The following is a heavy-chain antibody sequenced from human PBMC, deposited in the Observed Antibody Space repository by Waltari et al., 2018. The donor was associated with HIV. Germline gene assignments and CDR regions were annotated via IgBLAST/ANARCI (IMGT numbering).Heavy chain of an antibody. CDR1: NFSVSGKH. D-gene: IGHD3-10*01. J-gene: IGHJ5*02. V-gene: IGHV3-53*01. Sequence: AESGGRLIQPGWSLGLSCTASNFSVSGKHVTWNRQAPGGSLEWVAVIYPDDTTHYADSVSGRFTISRAKSRTTVLLLMNGLFVDDTATYFCATGVRYYGPWGQGTRVTVSS. CDR3: ATGVRYYGP. CDR2: IYPDDTT.